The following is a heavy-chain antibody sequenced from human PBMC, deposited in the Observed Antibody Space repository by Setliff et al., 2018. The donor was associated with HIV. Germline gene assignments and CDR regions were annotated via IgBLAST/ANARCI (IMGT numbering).Heavy chain of an antibody. CDR3: ARRRGQKATGWYYFDF. J-gene: IGHJ4*02. V-gene: IGHV4-39*01. D-gene: IGHD6-19*01. CDR2: IYYSGNT. CDR1: GGPISSSTYF. Sequence: SETLSLTCSVSGGPISSSTYFWDWIRQPPGKGLEWIGSIYYSGNTYYNPSLKSRVTISVDTSKRHFSLKLSSVTAGDSALYYCARRRGQKATGWYYFDFWGQGALVTVSS.